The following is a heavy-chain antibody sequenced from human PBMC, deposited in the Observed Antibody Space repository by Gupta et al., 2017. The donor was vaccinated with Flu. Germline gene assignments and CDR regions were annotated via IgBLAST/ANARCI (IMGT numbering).Heavy chain of an antibody. J-gene: IGHJ4*02. Sequence: WMVWVRQAPGKGLEGVANIKQDGNAKNYGDSGQGRFTISRDKAKNSVYLQMNSLRVEDTAVYYCAREGGGYCTSTSCFFYWGRGTLVTVSS. V-gene: IGHV3-7*01. CDR3: AREGGGYCTSTSCFFY. D-gene: IGHD2-2*01. CDR2: IKQDGNAK. CDR1: W.